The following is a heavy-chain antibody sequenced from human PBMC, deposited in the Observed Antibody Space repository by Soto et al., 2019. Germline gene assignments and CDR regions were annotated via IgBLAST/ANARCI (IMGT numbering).Heavy chain of an antibody. CDR2: IYHTGTT. CDR3: MTTETSAAGHYYGVDV. J-gene: IGHJ6*02. CDR1: GVSVSGGVPS. V-gene: IGHV4-30-2*06. Sequence: QVRLQESGPLLVKTSETLSLTCAVSGVSVSGGVPSWTWIRQSPGRGLEWLGYIYHTGTTSYNPSIRSRVTISLDSSNNQVSLILTSATAADTAVYYCMTTETSAAGHYYGVDVWGQGTTVTVSS. D-gene: IGHD4-17*01.